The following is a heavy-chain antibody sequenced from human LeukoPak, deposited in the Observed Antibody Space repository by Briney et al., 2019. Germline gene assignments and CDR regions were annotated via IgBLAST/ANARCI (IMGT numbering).Heavy chain of an antibody. J-gene: IGHJ3*01. Sequence: GSLRLSCAASGFTFSNYWMHWVRQAPGKGLVWVSRINSDESTTTYADSAKGRFTISRDNAKNTLYLQMNSLRAEDTAVYYCVREGVNSPDDTLDVWGQGTVVTVSS. V-gene: IGHV3-74*01. CDR2: INSDESTT. CDR3: VREGVNSPDDTLDV. CDR1: GFTFSNYW. D-gene: IGHD3-3*01.